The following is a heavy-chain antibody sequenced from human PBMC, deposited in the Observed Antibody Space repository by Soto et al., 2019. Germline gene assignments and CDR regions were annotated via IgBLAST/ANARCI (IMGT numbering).Heavy chain of an antibody. J-gene: IGHJ4*02. Sequence: SETLSLTCTVSGGSISSTDYYWSWIRQPPGKGPECIGYISYSGSTNYNPSLKGRVAISLDTSKNQFSLKLSSVTAADTAVYYCARDPSSGGYCPGPCFDYWGQGTLVTVSS. D-gene: IGHD2-21*01. CDR3: ARDPSSGGYCPGPCFDY. CDR2: ISYSGST. CDR1: GGSISSTDYY. V-gene: IGHV4-30-4*01.